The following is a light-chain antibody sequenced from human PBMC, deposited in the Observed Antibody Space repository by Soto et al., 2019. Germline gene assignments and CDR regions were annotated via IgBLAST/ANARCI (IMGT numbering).Light chain of an antibody. Sequence: QSALTQPPSVSGAPGQRVAISCTWSSSNIGAEYDVHWYQQLPGTAPKRLIYGDNNRPSGVPDRFSGSKSGTSASLAITGLQPVDEADYYCQSYDRSLTTFVFGTVTKVTV. V-gene: IGLV1-40*01. CDR2: GDN. CDR1: SSNIGAEYD. CDR3: QSYDRSLTTFV. J-gene: IGLJ1*01.